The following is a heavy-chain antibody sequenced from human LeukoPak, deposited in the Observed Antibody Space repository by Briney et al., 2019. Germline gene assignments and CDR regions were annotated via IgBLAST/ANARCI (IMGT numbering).Heavy chain of an antibody. V-gene: IGHV4-4*07. Sequence: SETLSLTCTVSGGSISGYYWSWIRQPAGRGLEWIGRIYNSENSDYNPSLRSRLTISLDTSKNQFSLTLSSVTAADTAVYYCARLQYYYDSNGYYSLYYFDYWGQGTVVTVSS. CDR3: ARLQYYYDSNGYYSLYYFDY. CDR2: IYNSENS. J-gene: IGHJ4*02. CDR1: GGSISGYY. D-gene: IGHD3-22*01.